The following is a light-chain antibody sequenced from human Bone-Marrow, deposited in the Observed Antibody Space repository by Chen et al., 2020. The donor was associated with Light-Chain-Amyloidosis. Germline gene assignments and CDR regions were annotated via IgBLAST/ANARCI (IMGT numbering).Light chain of an antibody. CDR2: GNT. V-gene: IGLV1-40*01. J-gene: IGLJ2*01. CDR3: QSYDSSLSGSVV. CDR1: SSNIGAGYD. Sequence: QSVLTQPPSVSGAPGQRVTISRTGSSSNIGAGYDVHWYQQLPGTAPKLLSFGNTNRPSGFPDRFSASKAGTSASLAITGLQAEDEADYYCQSYDSSLSGSVVFGGGTKLTVL.